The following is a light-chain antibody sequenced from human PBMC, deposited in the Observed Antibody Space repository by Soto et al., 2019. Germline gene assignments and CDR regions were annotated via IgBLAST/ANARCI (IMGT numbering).Light chain of an antibody. J-gene: IGKJ1*01. V-gene: IGKV2-30*01. Sequence: VLTQSPLSLPVTLGQPASISCRSIQSLIYSNGKTYLNWYKQRPGQVPXRIIYQVSNRDSGVPDRFSGSGSGSGNDFTLKISRVEAEDVGVYYCMEGTPSFGPWTKVDIK. CDR2: QVS. CDR3: MEGTPS. CDR1: QSLIYSNGKTY.